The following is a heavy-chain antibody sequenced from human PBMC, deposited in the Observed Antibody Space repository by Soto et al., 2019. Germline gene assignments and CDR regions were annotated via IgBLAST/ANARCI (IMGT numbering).Heavy chain of an antibody. V-gene: IGHV4-39*01. J-gene: IGHJ5*02. Sequence: QLQLQESGPGLVKPSETLSLTCTVSGGSISSSSYYWGWIRQPPGKGMEWIGSIYYSGSTYYNPSLKSRVTISVDTSKNQFSLKLSSVTAADTAVYYCARTRAVWFDPWGQGTLVTVSS. CDR1: GGSISSSSYY. CDR3: ARTRAVWFDP. CDR2: IYYSGST. D-gene: IGHD6-19*01.